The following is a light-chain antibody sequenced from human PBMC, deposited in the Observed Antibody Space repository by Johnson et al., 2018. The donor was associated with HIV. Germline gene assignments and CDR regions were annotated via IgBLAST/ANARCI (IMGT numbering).Light chain of an antibody. V-gene: IGLV1-51*02. CDR2: EDN. CDR3: GVWDASLSPLYV. J-gene: IGLJ1*01. Sequence: QAVLTQPPSVSAAPGQRVNISCSGNISNIESYFVSWYQQLPGAAPTLLIYEDNKRPSGITDRFSGSKSGTPATLGITGLQTGVEADYYCGVWDASLSPLYVFGSGTTITVL. CDR1: ISNIESYF.